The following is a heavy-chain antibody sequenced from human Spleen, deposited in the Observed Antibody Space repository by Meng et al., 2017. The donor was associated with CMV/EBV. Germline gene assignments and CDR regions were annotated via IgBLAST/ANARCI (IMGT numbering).Heavy chain of an antibody. CDR1: GFTFSSYS. CDR2: ISSSSSYI. CDR3: AKMVPSGSHNPEGY. D-gene: IGHD1-26*01. J-gene: IGHJ4*02. V-gene: IGHV3-21*01. Sequence: GESLKISCAASGFTFSSYSMNWVRQAPGKGLEWVSSISSSSSYIYYADSVKGRFTISRDNAKNSLYLQMNSLRAEDTAVYYCAKMVPSGSHNPEGYWGQGTLVTVSS.